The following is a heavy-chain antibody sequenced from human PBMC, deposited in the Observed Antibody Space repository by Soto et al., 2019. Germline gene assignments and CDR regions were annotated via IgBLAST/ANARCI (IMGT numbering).Heavy chain of an antibody. Sequence: EVQLVESGGGLIQPGGSLRLSCAASGFTVSSNYMSWVRQAPGKGLEWVSVIYSGGSTYYADSVKGRFTISRDNSKNTVQLQLNSQRAEDTAVYYCAREWEPPNSYGMDVWGQGTTVTVSS. CDR2: IYSGGST. CDR3: AREWEPPNSYGMDV. CDR1: GFTVSSNY. V-gene: IGHV3-53*01. J-gene: IGHJ6*01. D-gene: IGHD1-26*01.